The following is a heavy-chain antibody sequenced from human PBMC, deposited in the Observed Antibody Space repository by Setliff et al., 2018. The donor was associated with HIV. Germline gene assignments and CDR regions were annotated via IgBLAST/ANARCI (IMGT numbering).Heavy chain of an antibody. CDR3: ARHVTVYYYDSSGYYSGAFDI. J-gene: IGHJ3*02. CDR1: GGSIRSSTYY. CDR2: IYHSGST. V-gene: IGHV4-39*07. D-gene: IGHD3-22*01. Sequence: PSETLSLTCTVPGGSIRSSTYYWGWIRQPPGKGLEWIGSIYHSGSTYYNPSLKSRVTISVDTSKNQFSLKLSSVTAADTAVYYCARHVTVYYYDSSGYYSGAFDIWGQGTMVTVSS.